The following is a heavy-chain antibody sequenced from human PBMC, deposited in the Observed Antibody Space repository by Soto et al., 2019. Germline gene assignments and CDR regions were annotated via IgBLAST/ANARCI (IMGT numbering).Heavy chain of an antibody. D-gene: IGHD6-13*01. V-gene: IGHV4-59*08. Sequence: PSETLSLTCTVSGGSLSSYYWTWIRQPPGKGLEWIGNVYYSGNTNYNPSLKSRVTISIDTSKNQFSLKLSSVTAADTAVYYCARRYSSSFDYWGQGTLVTVSS. J-gene: IGHJ4*02. CDR1: GGSLSSYY. CDR2: VYYSGNT. CDR3: ARRYSSSFDY.